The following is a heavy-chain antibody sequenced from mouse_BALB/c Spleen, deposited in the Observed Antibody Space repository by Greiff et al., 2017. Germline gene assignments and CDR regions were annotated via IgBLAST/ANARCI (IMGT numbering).Heavy chain of an antibody. V-gene: IGHV5-17*02. Sequence: DVMLVESGGGLVQPGGSRKLSCAASGFTFSSFGMHWVRQAPEKGLEWVAYISSGSSTIYYADTVKGRFTISRDNPKNTLFLQMTSLRSEDTAMYYCARWLLAMDYWGQGTSVTVSS. D-gene: IGHD1-2*01. CDR3: ARWLLAMDY. J-gene: IGHJ4*01. CDR1: GFTFSSFG. CDR2: ISSGSSTI.